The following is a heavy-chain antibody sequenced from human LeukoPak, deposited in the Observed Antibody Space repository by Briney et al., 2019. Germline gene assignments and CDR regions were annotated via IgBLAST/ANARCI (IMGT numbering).Heavy chain of an antibody. CDR3: ARGLGYEFWSGYSPGYYFDY. V-gene: IGHV1-18*01. J-gene: IGHJ4*02. Sequence: ASVKVSCKASGYTFTSYGISWVRQAPGQGLEWMGWISAYNGNTNYAQKLQGRVTMTTDTSTSTAYMELRSLRSDDTAVYYCARGLGYEFWSGYSPGYYFDYWGQGTLVTVSS. CDR2: ISAYNGNT. D-gene: IGHD3-3*01. CDR1: GYTFTSYG.